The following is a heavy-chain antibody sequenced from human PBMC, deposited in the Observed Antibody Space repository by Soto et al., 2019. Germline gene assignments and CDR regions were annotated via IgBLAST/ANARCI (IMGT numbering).Heavy chain of an antibody. V-gene: IGHV3-64*01. CDR3: ARSSSRYSYAFDI. CDR2: ISSNGGST. D-gene: IGHD3-22*01. J-gene: IGHJ3*02. CDR1: GFTFSSYA. Sequence: EVQLVESGRGLVQPGGSLTLSCAASGFTFSSYAMHWVRQAPGKGREYVSAISSNGGSTYYANSVKGRCTISRDNSKNTLYLKTSRLGDEDMAVYYSARSSSRYSYAFDIWGQGTMVTVSS.